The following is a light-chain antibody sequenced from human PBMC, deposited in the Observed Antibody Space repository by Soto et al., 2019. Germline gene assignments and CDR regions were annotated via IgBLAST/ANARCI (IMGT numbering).Light chain of an antibody. V-gene: IGKV3-20*01. CDR1: QIISSIY. Sequence: EIVLTQSPGTLSLSPGGRATLSCRTSQIISSIYLAWYQQKSGQAPRLLIYGASSRATGIPDRFSGGGSGTDFTLYISRLEPEDSAVYFCQQYDGPPWTFGRGTRLEI. J-gene: IGKJ1*01. CDR2: GAS. CDR3: QQYDGPPWT.